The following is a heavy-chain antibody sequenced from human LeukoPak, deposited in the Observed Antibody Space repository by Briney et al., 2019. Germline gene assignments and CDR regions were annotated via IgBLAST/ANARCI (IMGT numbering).Heavy chain of an antibody. CDR2: IKSKTDGGTT. D-gene: IGHD4-11*01. V-gene: IGHV3-15*01. CDR3: TTDNYSMIFDY. CDR1: GFTFGDYA. J-gene: IGHJ4*02. Sequence: GGSLRLSCTASGFTFGDYALSWFRQAPGKGLEWVGRIKSKTDGGTTDYAAPVKGRFTISRDDSKNTLYLQMNSLKTEDTAVYYCTTDNYSMIFDYWGQGTLVTVSS.